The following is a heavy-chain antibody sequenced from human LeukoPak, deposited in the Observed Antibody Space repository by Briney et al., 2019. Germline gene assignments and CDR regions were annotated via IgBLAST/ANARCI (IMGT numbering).Heavy chain of an antibody. CDR3: ARRLAGVRRSGPNGFDY. V-gene: IGHV5-51*01. D-gene: IGHD6-19*01. Sequence: GESLKISCKGSGYSFTSYWIGWVRQMPGKGLEWMGIIYPGDSGTRYSPSFQGQVTISADKSISTAYLQWSSLKASDTAMYYCARRLAGVRRSGPNGFDYWGQGTLVTVSS. CDR1: GYSFTSYW. J-gene: IGHJ4*02. CDR2: IYPGDSGT.